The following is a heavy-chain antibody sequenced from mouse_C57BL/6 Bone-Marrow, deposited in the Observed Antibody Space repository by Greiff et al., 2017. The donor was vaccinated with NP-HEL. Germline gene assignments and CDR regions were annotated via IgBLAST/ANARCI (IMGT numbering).Heavy chain of an antibody. CDR1: GFTFTDYY. CDR2: IRNKANGSTT. D-gene: IGHD2-4*01. Sequence: EVHLVESGGGLVQPGGSLSLSCAASGFTFTDYYMSWVRQPPGKALEWLGFIRNKANGSTTESSASVKGRFTISRDNSQSILYLQMNALRAEDRATYYCARSIYYDYADDPVYAMDYWGQGTSVTVSA. V-gene: IGHV7-3*01. CDR3: ARSIYYDYADDPVYAMDY. J-gene: IGHJ4*01.